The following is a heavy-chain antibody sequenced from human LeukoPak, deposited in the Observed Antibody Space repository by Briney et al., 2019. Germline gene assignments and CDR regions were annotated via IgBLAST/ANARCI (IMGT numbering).Heavy chain of an antibody. D-gene: IGHD2-2*01. J-gene: IGHJ6*03. CDR1: GYTFTSYG. CDR2: ISAYNGNT. V-gene: IGHV1-18*01. CDR3: AREGEGVPGAMSWFQYYYYYMDV. Sequence: ASVSLSCKASGYTFTSYGISWVRQAPGQGLEWMGWISAYNGNTNYAQKFKGRVTMTTDTLTTTAHMELRSLRSDDTAVYYCAREGEGVPGAMSWFQYYYYYMDVWGKGTTVIVSS.